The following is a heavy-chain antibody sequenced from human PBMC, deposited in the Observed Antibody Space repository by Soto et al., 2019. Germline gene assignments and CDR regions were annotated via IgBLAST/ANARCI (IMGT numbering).Heavy chain of an antibody. CDR2: IRYDGSNK. D-gene: IGHD2-21*02. Sequence: QVQLVESGGGVVQPGRSLRLSCAASGFTFSSYGMHWVRQAPGKGLEWVAVIRYDGSNKYYADSVKGRFTISRDNSKNTLYLQMNSLRAEDTAVYYCARDRRVGSYCGGDCYSWGFDYWGQGTLVTVSS. CDR1: GFTFSSYG. J-gene: IGHJ4*02. CDR3: ARDRRVGSYCGGDCYSWGFDY. V-gene: IGHV3-33*01.